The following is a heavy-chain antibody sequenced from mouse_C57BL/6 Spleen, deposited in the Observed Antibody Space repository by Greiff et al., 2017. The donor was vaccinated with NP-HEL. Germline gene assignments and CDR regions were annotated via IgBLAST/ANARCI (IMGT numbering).Heavy chain of an antibody. V-gene: IGHV7-3*01. CDR1: GFTFTDYY. CDR3: ARYPLTGDYDYDEGAMDY. CDR2: IRNKANGYTT. D-gene: IGHD2-4*01. Sequence: EVQGVESGGGLVQPGGSLSLSCAASGFTFTDYYMSWVRQPPGKALEWLGFIRNKANGYTTEYSASVKGRFTISRDNSQSILYLQRNALRAEDSATYYCARYPLTGDYDYDEGAMDYWGQGTSVTVSS. J-gene: IGHJ4*01.